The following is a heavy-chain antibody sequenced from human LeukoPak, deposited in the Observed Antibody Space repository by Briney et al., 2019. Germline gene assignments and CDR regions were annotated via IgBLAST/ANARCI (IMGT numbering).Heavy chain of an antibody. CDR1: GFTFSDYY. V-gene: IGHV3-11*01. CDR2: ISDTGTTI. D-gene: IGHD3-22*01. J-gene: IGHJ4*02. Sequence: GGSLRLSCAASGFTFSDYYMSWLRQAPGKGLEWVSYISDTGTTIYYADSVKGRFTISRDNAKNSLYLQMNSLRAEDTAVYYCARNYDNSGYYNDDYWGQGTLVTVSS. CDR3: ARNYDNSGYYNDDY.